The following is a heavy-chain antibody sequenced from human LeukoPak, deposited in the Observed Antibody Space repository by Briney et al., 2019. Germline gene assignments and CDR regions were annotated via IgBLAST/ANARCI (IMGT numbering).Heavy chain of an antibody. CDR2: IYYSGST. CDR3: ARSGSYAAAGDY. D-gene: IGHD2-15*01. Sequence: SETLSLTCTVSGGSISSYYWSWIRQPPGKGMEWIGFIYYSGSTNYNPSLKSRVTLSVDTSKNQFSLKLSSVTAADTAVYYCARSGSYAAAGDYWGQGTLVTVSS. CDR1: GGSISSYY. V-gene: IGHV4-59*08. J-gene: IGHJ4*02.